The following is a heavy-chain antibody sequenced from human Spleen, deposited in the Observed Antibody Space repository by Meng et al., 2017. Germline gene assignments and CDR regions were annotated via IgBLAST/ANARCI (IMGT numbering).Heavy chain of an antibody. Sequence: SLKISCAASGFTFDDYAMHWVRQAPGKGLEWVSGISWNSGSIGYADSVKGRFTISRDNAKNSLYLQMNSLRAEDMALYYCAKDIAYDIIGGMDVWGQGTTVTVSS. CDR1: GFTFDDYA. J-gene: IGHJ6*02. CDR2: ISWNSGSI. CDR3: AKDIAYDIIGGMDV. V-gene: IGHV3-9*03. D-gene: IGHD3-9*01.